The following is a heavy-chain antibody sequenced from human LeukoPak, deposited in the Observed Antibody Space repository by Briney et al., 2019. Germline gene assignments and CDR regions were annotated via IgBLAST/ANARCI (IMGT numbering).Heavy chain of an antibody. CDR2: ISGSGGST. CDR3: AKDLQYYYGSSGLDY. CDR1: GFTFSSYG. Sequence: PGGSLRLSCAASGFTFSSYGMSWVRQAPGKGLEWVSAISGSGGSTYYADSVKGRFTISRDNSKNTLYLQMNSLRAEDTAVYYCAKDLQYYYGSSGLDYWGQGTLVTVSS. J-gene: IGHJ4*02. D-gene: IGHD3-22*01. V-gene: IGHV3-23*01.